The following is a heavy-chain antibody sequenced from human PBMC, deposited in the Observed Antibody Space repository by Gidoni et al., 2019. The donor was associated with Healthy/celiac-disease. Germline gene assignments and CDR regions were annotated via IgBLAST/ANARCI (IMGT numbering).Heavy chain of an antibody. CDR1: GGSFSGYY. CDR3: ARGSMVRGVIYFDL. CDR2: INHSGST. V-gene: IGHV4-34*01. J-gene: IGHJ2*01. Sequence: QVQLQQWGAGLLKPSETLSLTCAVYGGSFSGYYWSWIRQPPGKGLEWIGEINHSGSTNYNPSLKSRVTISVDTSKNQFSLKLSSVTAADTAVYYCARGSMVRGVIYFDLWGRGTLVTVSS. D-gene: IGHD3-10*01.